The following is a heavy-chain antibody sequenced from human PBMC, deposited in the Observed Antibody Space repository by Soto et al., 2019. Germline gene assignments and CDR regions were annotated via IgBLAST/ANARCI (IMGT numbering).Heavy chain of an antibody. CDR2: ISFSSSYI. V-gene: IGHV3-21*01. CDR3: AREGSSGYSDY. J-gene: IGHJ4*02. D-gene: IGHD3-22*01. CDR1: GFTFSSYS. Sequence: EVQLVESGGGLVKPGGSLRLSCAASGFTFSSYSMNWVRKAPGKGLEWVSSISFSSSYIYYADSVKGRFTISRDNAKNSLYLQMNSLRAEDTAVYYCAREGSSGYSDYWGQGTLVTVSS.